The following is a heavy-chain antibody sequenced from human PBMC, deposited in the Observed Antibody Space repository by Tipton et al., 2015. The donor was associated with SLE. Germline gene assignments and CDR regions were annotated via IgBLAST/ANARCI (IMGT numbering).Heavy chain of an antibody. CDR2: IKEDGSEK. D-gene: IGHD2-2*01. Sequence: SLRLSCAASGFTFRSYEMNWVRQAPGKGLEWVANIKEDGSEKYYVDSVKGRFTISRDNAKNVLYLQMNSLRPEDTALYYYGKDIVPGGLDVWGRGTTVTVSS. J-gene: IGHJ6*02. CDR3: GKDIVPGGLDV. V-gene: IGHV3-7*03. CDR1: GFTFRSYE.